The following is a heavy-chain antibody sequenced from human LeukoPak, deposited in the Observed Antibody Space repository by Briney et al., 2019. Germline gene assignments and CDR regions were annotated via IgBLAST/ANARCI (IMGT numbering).Heavy chain of an antibody. J-gene: IGHJ4*02. D-gene: IGHD3-10*01. Sequence: SETLSLTCTVSGDSISSYYWSWIRQPPGKGLEWIGYVYNSGSTTYNPSLKSRLTISLDTSKKQFSLNLRSVTAADTAVYYCASDYGSGSYRFDYWGQGILVIVSS. CDR2: VYNSGST. V-gene: IGHV4-59*01. CDR3: ASDYGSGSYRFDY. CDR1: GDSISSYY.